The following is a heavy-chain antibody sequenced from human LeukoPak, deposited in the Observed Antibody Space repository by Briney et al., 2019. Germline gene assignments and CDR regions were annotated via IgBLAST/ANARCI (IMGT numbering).Heavy chain of an antibody. CDR2: MNPNSGNT. J-gene: IGHJ4*02. Sequence: ASVRVSCKASGYTFTSYDINWVRQAPGQGLEWMGWMNPNSGNTGYAQKFQGRVTMTRNTSISTAYMELSSLRSEDTAVYYCARPPRYSYGQFDYWGQGTLVTVSS. V-gene: IGHV1-8*01. CDR1: GYTFTSYD. CDR3: ARPPRYSYGQFDY. D-gene: IGHD5-18*01.